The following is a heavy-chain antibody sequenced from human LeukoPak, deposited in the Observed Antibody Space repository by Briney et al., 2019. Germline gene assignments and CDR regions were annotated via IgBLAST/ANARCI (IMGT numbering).Heavy chain of an antibody. Sequence: SETLSLTCTVSGGSINSGDYYWRWIRQPPGKGLEWIGYIYYSGSTYYNPSIKSRITISVDTSKNQFSLKLSSVTAADTAVYYCARDSGSYCFNWGQGTLVTVSS. J-gene: IGHJ4*02. CDR2: IYYSGST. V-gene: IGHV4-30-4*08. CDR1: GGSINSGDYY. CDR3: ARDSGSYCFN. D-gene: IGHD1-26*01.